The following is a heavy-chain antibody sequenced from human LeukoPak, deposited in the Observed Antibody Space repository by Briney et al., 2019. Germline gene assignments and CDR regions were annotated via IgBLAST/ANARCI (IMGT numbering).Heavy chain of an antibody. J-gene: IGHJ4*02. CDR1: GFTFSSYW. V-gene: IGHV3-74*01. Sequence: GGSLRLSCAASGFTFSSYWMHWVRQAPGKGLVWVSRINSDGSSTSYADSVKGRLTISRDNAKNTLYLQMNSLRAEDTAVYYCARVGGGLDYGDYPSPIDYWGQGTPVTVSS. CDR3: ARVGGGLDYGDYPSPIDY. D-gene: IGHD4-17*01. CDR2: INSDGSST.